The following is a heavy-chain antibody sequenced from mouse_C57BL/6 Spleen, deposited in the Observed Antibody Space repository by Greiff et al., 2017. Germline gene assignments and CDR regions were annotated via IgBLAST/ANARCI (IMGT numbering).Heavy chain of an antibody. CDR2: IWSGGST. D-gene: IGHD2-1*01. J-gene: IGHJ4*01. CDR1: GFSLTSYG. Sequence: VQLQQSGPGLVQPSQSLSITCTVSGFSLTSYGVHWVRQSPGKGLEWLGVIWSGGSTDYNAAFISRLSISKDNSKSQVFFKMNSLQADDTAIYYCARNHGNPYYYAMDYWGQGTSVTVSS. V-gene: IGHV2-2*01. CDR3: ARNHGNPYYYAMDY.